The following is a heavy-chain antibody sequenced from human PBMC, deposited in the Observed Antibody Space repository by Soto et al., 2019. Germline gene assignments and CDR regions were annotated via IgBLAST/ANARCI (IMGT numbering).Heavy chain of an antibody. CDR2: ISYDGSNK. D-gene: IGHD6-13*01. J-gene: IGHJ3*02. CDR1: GFTFSSYG. CDR3: AKAGMTGDAFDI. V-gene: IGHV3-30*18. Sequence: QVQLVESGGGVVQPGRTLRLSCAASGFTFSSYGMHWVRQAPGKGLEWVAVISYDGSNKYYADSVKGRFTISRDNYKNSLYLQMNSLRAEDTAVYYCAKAGMTGDAFDIWGQGTIVTVSA.